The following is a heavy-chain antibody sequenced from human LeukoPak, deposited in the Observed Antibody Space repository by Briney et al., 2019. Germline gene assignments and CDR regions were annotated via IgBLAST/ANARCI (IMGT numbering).Heavy chain of an antibody. D-gene: IGHD3-22*01. V-gene: IGHV3-30-3*01. CDR3: AKDPYPGGGDSSGTSFDY. Sequence: PGGSLRLSCAASGFTFSSYAMHWVRQAPGKGLEWVAVISYDGSNKYYADSVKGRFTISRDNAKNSLYLQMNSLRAEDTALYYCAKDPYPGGGDSSGTSFDYWGQGTLVTVSS. J-gene: IGHJ4*02. CDR1: GFTFSSYA. CDR2: ISYDGSNK.